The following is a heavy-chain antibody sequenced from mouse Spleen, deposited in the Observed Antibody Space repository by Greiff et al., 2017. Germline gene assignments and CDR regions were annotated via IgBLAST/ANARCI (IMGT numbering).Heavy chain of an antibody. D-gene: IGHD2-1*01. CDR2: IWSDGST. CDR3: ARHGNYGYYAMDY. J-gene: IGHJ4*01. Sequence: QVQLKQSGPDLVAPSQSLSITCTVSGFSLTSYGVHWVRQPPGKGLEWLVVIWSDGSTTYNSALKSRLSISKDNSKSQVFLKMNSLQTDDTAMYYCARHGNYGYYAMDYWGQGTSVTVSS. V-gene: IGHV2-6-2*01. CDR1: GFSLTSYG.